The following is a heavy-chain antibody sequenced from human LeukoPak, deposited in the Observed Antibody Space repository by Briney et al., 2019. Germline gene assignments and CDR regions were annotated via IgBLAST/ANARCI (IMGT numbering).Heavy chain of an antibody. CDR3: AKEAGSSGWYGPDYYYYYMDV. J-gene: IGHJ6*03. D-gene: IGHD6-19*01. CDR1: GFTFSNYA. CDR2: ISYEGNNK. Sequence: GGSLRLSCAASGFTFSNYAMHWVRQAPGKGLEWVAVISYEGNNKYYADSVKGRFTISRDNSKNTLYLQMNSLRAEDTAVYYCAKEAGSSGWYGPDYYYYYMDVWGKGTTVTISS. V-gene: IGHV3-30*04.